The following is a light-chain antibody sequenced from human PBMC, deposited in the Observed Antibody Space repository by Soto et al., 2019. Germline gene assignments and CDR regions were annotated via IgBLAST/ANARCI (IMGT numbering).Light chain of an antibody. CDR1: QDISNY. CDR2: DAS. J-gene: IGKJ1*01. V-gene: IGKV1-33*01. Sequence: DIQMTQSPSSLSASVGDRVTITCQASQDISNYLNWYQQKPGKAPKLLIYDASNLETGVPSRFSGSGSGTDFTFTISSLQPEDIATYYCQQYDNFPPTFGQGTKVEIK. CDR3: QQYDNFPPT.